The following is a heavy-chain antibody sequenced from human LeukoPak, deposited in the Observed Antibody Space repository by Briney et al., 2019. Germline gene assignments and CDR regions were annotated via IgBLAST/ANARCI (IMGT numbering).Heavy chain of an antibody. D-gene: IGHD3-22*01. J-gene: IGHJ6*02. CDR1: GYTFTGYY. Sequence: AASVKVSCKASGYTFTGYYMHWVRQAPGQGLEGMGWINPNSGGTNYAQKFQGRVTMTRDTSISTAYMELSRLRSDDTAVYYCARDGVITMTLYGMDVWGQGTTVTVSS. CDR2: INPNSGGT. V-gene: IGHV1-2*02. CDR3: ARDGVITMTLYGMDV.